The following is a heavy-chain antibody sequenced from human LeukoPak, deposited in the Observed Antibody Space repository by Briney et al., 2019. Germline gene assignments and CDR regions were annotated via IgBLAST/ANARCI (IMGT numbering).Heavy chain of an antibody. Sequence: RGSLRLSCSASGFTFSSFVMHWVRQAPGKGLEYVSAITSDGGSTYYADSVKGRFTISRDNSKNTLYLQVNSLRPEDTAVYYCVKDQSGSGSWWGQGTLVTVSS. V-gene: IGHV3-64D*06. CDR1: GFTFSSFV. CDR3: VKDQSGSGSW. J-gene: IGHJ4*02. D-gene: IGHD3-10*01. CDR2: ITSDGGST.